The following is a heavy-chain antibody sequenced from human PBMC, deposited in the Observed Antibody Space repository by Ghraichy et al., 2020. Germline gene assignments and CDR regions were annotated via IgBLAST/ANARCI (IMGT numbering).Heavy chain of an antibody. J-gene: IGHJ3*02. D-gene: IGHD1-26*01. CDR1: GFTVSSNY. CDR2: IYSGGST. CDR3: ARGARALSIVGATPAFDI. V-gene: IGHV3-53*01. Sequence: GESLNISCAASGFTVSSNYMSWVRQAPGKGLEWVSVIYSGGSTYYADSVKGRFTISRDNSKNTLYLQMNSLRAEDTAVYYCARGARALSIVGATPAFDIWGQGTMVTVSS.